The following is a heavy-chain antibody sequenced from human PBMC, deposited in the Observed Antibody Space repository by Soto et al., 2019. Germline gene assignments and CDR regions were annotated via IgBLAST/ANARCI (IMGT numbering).Heavy chain of an antibody. V-gene: IGHV4-39*01. CDR1: GGSISSSSYY. CDR3: ASPYSSGWSVYDAFDI. CDR2: IYYSGST. J-gene: IGHJ3*02. Sequence: QLQLQESGPGLVKPSETLSLTCTVSGGSISSSSYYWGWIRQPPGKGLEWIGSIYYSGSTYYNPSLKSRVTISXXTXKXXLSRTLSSVTAADTAVYYCASPYSSGWSVYDAFDIWGHGTMVTVSS. D-gene: IGHD6-19*01.